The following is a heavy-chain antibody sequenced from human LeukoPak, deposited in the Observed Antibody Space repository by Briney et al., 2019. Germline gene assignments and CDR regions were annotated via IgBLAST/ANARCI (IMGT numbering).Heavy chain of an antibody. CDR1: GFSFFAYT. CDR3: ARAWSGDLDY. CDR2: ISSDESNT. V-gene: IGHV3-30-3*01. Sequence: GTSLKLACEGSGFSFFAYTLHWVRHTPDRGLESVGFISSDESNTFYAASVKGRFTISRDDSRDTLYLHMTGLRPEDTAAYYCARAWSGDLDYWGQGTAVIVSS. D-gene: IGHD3-3*01. J-gene: IGHJ4*02.